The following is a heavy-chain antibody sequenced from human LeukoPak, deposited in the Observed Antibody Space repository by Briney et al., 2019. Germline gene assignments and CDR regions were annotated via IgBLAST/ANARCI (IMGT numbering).Heavy chain of an antibody. CDR1: GFTFSSYA. CDR3: VRDHLWSFDI. J-gene: IGHJ3*02. CDR2: ITSTGTTK. V-gene: IGHV3-48*04. Sequence: PGGSLRLSCAASGFTFSSYAMNWVRQAPGKGPEWVSYITSTGTTKYYADSMKGRFTISRDDAKNSLYLQMNSLRAEDTAVYYCVRDHLWSFDIWGQGTMVTVSS. D-gene: IGHD2-21*01.